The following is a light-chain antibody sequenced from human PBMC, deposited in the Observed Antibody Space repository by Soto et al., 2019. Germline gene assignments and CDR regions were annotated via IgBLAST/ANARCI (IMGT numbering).Light chain of an antibody. V-gene: IGKV1-8*01. J-gene: IGKJ1*01. CDR1: QGISSY. Sequence: AIRMTQSPSSLSASTGDRVTITCRASQGISSYLAWYQQKPGKAPKLLIYAASTLQTGVPSRFSGSGSGTEFTLTISSLQPDDFAAYYCQHYNSYGTFGQGTKVDI. CDR3: QHYNSYGT. CDR2: AAS.